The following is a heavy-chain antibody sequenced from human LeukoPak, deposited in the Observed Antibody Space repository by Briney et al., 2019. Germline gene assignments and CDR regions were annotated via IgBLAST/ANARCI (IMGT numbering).Heavy chain of an antibody. V-gene: IGHV4-61*01. CDR1: GGSVSSGSYY. CDR3: ARDIRLGYCSTSCSRGNWFDP. CDR2: IYYSGST. J-gene: IGHJ5*02. Sequence: KSSETLSLTCTVSGGSVSSGSYYWSRIRQPPGKGLEWIGYIYYSGSTNYNPSLKSRVTISVDTPKNQFSLKLSSVTAADTAVYYCARDIRLGYCSTSCSRGNWFDPWGQGTLVTVSS. D-gene: IGHD2-2*01.